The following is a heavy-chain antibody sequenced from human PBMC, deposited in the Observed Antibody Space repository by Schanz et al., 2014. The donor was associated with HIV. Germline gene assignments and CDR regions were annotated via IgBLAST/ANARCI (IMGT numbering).Heavy chain of an antibody. CDR1: GYTFSDYD. D-gene: IGHD2-21*02. J-gene: IGHJ4*02. CDR2: IVCSNGDA. Sequence: QVQLVQSGPEVKKPGASVRVSCETSGYTFSDYDINWVRQAPGQGPEWMGWIVCSNGDAYYKKNFRGRVTMTRDTPITTVFMELSGLRSDATDVYFCARNEFRLLPFDFWGQGALVTVSS. V-gene: IGHV1-2*02. CDR3: ARNEFRLLPFDF.